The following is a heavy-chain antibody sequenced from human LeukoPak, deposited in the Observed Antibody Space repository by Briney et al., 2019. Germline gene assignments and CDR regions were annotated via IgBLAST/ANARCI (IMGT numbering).Heavy chain of an antibody. V-gene: IGHV3-21*01. CDR2: ISSSSSYI. J-gene: IGHJ4*02. Sequence: PGGSLRLSCAASGFTFSSYSMNWVRQAPGKGLEWVSSISSSSSYIYYADSVKGRFTISRDNAKNSLYLQMNSLRAEDTTVYYCARESTSYYDSSGYPYWGQGTLVTVSS. CDR1: GFTFSSYS. CDR3: ARESTSYYDSSGYPY. D-gene: IGHD3-22*01.